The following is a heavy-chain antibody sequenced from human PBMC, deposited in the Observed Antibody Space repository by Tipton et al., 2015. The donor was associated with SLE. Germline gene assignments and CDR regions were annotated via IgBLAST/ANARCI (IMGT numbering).Heavy chain of an antibody. CDR2: ISSSSSYI. J-gene: IGHJ6*03. CDR1: GFTFSSYS. Sequence: SLRLSCAASGFTFSSYSMNRVRQAPGKGLEWVSSISSSSSYIYYADSVKGRFTISRDNAKNSLYLQMNSLRAEDTAVYYCARGLFGYYYYMDVWGKGTTVTVSS. V-gene: IGHV3-21*01. D-gene: IGHD3-16*01. CDR3: ARGLFGYYYYMDV.